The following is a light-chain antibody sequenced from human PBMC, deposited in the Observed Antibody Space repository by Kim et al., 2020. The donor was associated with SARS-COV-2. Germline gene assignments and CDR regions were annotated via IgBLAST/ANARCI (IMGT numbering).Light chain of an antibody. Sequence: QSVLTLPPSVSGAPGQRVTISCTGSSSNIGAGYDVHWYQQLPGTAPKLLIYGNSNRPSGVPDRFSGSKSGTSASLAITGLQAEDEADYYCQSYDSSLSGVFGGGTQLTVL. V-gene: IGLV1-40*01. CDR3: QSYDSSLSGV. CDR1: SSNIGAGYD. J-gene: IGLJ2*01. CDR2: GNS.